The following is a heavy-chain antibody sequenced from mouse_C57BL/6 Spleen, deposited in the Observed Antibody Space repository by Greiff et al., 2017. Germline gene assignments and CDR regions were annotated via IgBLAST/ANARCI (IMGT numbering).Heavy chain of an antibody. CDR3: ARKGDAMDY. Sequence: QVQLKQPGAELVRPGSSVKLSCKASGYTFTSYWMHWVKQRPIQGLEWIGNIDPSDSETHYNQKFKDKATLTVDKSSSTAYMQLSSLTSEDSAVYYCARKGDAMDYWGQGTSGTVSS. CDR1: GYTFTSYW. V-gene: IGHV1-52*01. CDR2: IDPSDSET. J-gene: IGHJ4*01.